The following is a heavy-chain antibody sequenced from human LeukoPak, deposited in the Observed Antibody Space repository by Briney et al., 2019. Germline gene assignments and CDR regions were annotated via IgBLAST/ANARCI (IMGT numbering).Heavy chain of an antibody. J-gene: IGHJ4*02. Sequence: PGGSLGLSCAASGFTFSSYTMHWVRQTPGQGLEWVAAIAFDGSNKYYADSVKGRFIISRDKSKSTLFVQMNSLRAEDTALYYCARAGPYEGLYADYLAQWGQGTLVTVS. CDR3: ARAGPYEGLYADYLAQ. CDR2: IAFDGSNK. V-gene: IGHV3-30*04. D-gene: IGHD3-22*01. CDR1: GFTFSSYT.